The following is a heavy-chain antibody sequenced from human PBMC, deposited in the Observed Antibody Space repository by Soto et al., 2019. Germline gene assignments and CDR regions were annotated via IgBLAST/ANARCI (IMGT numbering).Heavy chain of an antibody. Sequence: EVQLLESGGGLVQPGGSLRLSCAASGFTFSSYAMNWVRQAPGKGLEWVSAISGSGSTIYYADSVKGRFTISRDNAKNSLYLQMNSLRAEDTAVYYCARDGAAAGGGDYYYGMDVWGQGTTVTVSS. CDR2: ISGSGSTI. CDR1: GFTFSSYA. J-gene: IGHJ6*02. CDR3: ARDGAAAGGGDYYYGMDV. D-gene: IGHD6-13*01. V-gene: IGHV3-48*03.